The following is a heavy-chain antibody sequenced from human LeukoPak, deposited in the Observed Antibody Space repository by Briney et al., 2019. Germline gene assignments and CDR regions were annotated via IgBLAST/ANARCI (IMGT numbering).Heavy chain of an antibody. CDR2: IYYSGRT. CDR3: ASTVYGGYNVYYFNY. V-gene: IGHV4-39*07. D-gene: IGHD4-17*01. CDR1: GGSISSNNCY. J-gene: IGHJ4*02. Sequence: PSETLSLTCTVSGGSISSNNCYWGWIRQPPGKGLEWIGSIYYSGRTYYTPSLKSPVTMSVDTSKNQFSLKLTSVIAADTAMYFCASTVYGGYNVYYFNYWGQGIPVTVSS.